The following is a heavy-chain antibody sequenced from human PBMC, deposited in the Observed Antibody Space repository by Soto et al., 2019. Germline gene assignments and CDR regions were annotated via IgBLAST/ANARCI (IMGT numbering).Heavy chain of an antibody. CDR2: VYHSGST. V-gene: IGHV4-4*02. Sequence: SETLSLTCAVSGGSISSSNWWSWVRQPPGKGLEWIGEVYHSGSTNYNPSLKSRVTISVDKSKNQFSLKLSSVTAADTAVYYSANGGSSRYYYGSGSYYNGFDYWGQGTLVTVSS. J-gene: IGHJ4*02. CDR1: GGSISSSNW. CDR3: ANGGSSRYYYGSGSYYNGFDY. D-gene: IGHD3-10*01.